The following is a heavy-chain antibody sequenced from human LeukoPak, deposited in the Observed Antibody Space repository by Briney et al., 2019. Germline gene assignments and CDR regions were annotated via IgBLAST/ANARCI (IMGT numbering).Heavy chain of an antibody. CDR3: ARAGPVAAPPEYFLH. J-gene: IGHJ1*01. D-gene: IGHD6-19*01. V-gene: IGHV1-2*02. CDR1: GYTFTGYY. CDR2: INPNSGAT. Sequence: ASVKVSCKASGYTFTGYYLHWVRQAPGQGREWMGWINPNSGATNYAQKFQGRVTMTRETAISTAYMELSRLRSDDTAVYYCARAGPVAAPPEYFLHWGQGTLVTVSS.